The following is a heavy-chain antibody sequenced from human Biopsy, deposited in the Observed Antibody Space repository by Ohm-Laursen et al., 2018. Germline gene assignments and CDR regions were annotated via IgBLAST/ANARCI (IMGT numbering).Heavy chain of an antibody. J-gene: IGHJ5*02. CDR1: GGSISNNNYY. CDR2: IFYRGST. Sequence: SDTLSLTCIVSGGSISNNNYYWGWIRQPPGKGLELIGSIFYRGSTHYKPSLKSRVNISVDTSKNQFSLKLNSVTAADTAVYYCARDYDTSGYYYVSWGQGTLVTVSS. V-gene: IGHV4-39*01. CDR3: ARDYDTSGYYYVS. D-gene: IGHD3-22*01.